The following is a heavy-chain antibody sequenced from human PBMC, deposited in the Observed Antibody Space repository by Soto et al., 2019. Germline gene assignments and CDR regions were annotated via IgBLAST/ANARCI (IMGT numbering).Heavy chain of an antibody. J-gene: IGHJ6*02. V-gene: IGHV3-74*01. Sequence: GGSLRLSCAASGFTFSSYWMHWVRQAPGKGLVWVSRINSDGSSTSYADSVKGRFTISRDNAKNTLYLQMNSLRAEDTAVYYCARTEPGASLYGMDVWGQGTTVTVSS. D-gene: IGHD3-10*01. CDR2: INSDGSST. CDR3: ARTEPGASLYGMDV. CDR1: GFTFSSYW.